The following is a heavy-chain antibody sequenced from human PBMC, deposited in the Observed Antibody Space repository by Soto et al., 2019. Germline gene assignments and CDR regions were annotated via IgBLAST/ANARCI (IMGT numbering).Heavy chain of an antibody. CDR1: GFTFSSYG. V-gene: IGHV3-30*18. CDR2: ISYDGSNK. CDR3: AKDFLGGDTEDDP. J-gene: IGHJ5*02. Sequence: GGSLRLSCAASGFTFSSYGMHWVRQAPGKGLEWVAVISYDGSNKYYADSVKGRFTISRDNSKNTLYLQMNSLRAEDTDVYYCAKDFLGGDTEDDPWGQGTLVTVSS. D-gene: IGHD4-17*01.